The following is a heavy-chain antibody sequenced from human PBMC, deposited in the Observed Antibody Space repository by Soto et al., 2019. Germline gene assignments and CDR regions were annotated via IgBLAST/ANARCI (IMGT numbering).Heavy chain of an antibody. V-gene: IGHV3-23*01. CDR3: AKGLGNAKEV. J-gene: IGHJ6*02. CDR1: GFNFGSYG. Sequence: EVQLLESGGGLVQPGGSQRLSCSASGFNFGSYGMSWVRQAPGKGLEWVSGLTASGLNTYYTDSVKGRFTISRDNSRNTVYLQMSGLRVEDTAVFHCAKGLGNAKEVWSQGTTVTVSS. D-gene: IGHD2-8*01. CDR2: LTASGLNT.